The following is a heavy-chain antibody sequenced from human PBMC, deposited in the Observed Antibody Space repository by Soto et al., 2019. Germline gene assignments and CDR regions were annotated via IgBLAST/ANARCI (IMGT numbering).Heavy chain of an antibody. Sequence: QVQLRESGPGLVKPSETLSLTSTVSGDSLKSNSYSWTWIRQSPGKGLQWIGSVSYTGSTNYNPSLEGRVTMSIDTSKHRFSLRLSSVTAADTAVYYCARGDHDWGDDYGGYSYLHYFDFWGQGTPVTVSS. CDR3: ARGDHDWGDDYGGYSYLHYFDF. D-gene: IGHD3-22*01. CDR2: VSYTGST. CDR1: GDSLKSNSYS. J-gene: IGHJ4*02. V-gene: IGHV4-61*01.